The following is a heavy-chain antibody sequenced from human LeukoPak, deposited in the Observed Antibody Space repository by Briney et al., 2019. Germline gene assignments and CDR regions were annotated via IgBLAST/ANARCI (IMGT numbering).Heavy chain of an antibody. J-gene: IGHJ4*02. Sequence: SETLSLTCTVSGGSISSYYWSWIRQPPGKGLEWIGYIYYSGSTNYNPSLKSRVTISVDTSKNQFSLKLSSVTAADTAVYYCARVRLSDYYDSSGYYDYWGQGTLVTVSS. CDR1: GGSISSYY. V-gene: IGHV4-59*01. D-gene: IGHD3-22*01. CDR3: ARVRLSDYYDSSGYYDY. CDR2: IYYSGST.